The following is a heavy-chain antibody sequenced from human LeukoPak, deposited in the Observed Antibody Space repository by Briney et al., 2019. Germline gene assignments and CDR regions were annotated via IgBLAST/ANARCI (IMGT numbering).Heavy chain of an antibody. V-gene: IGHV4-59*08. CDR1: GGSINSHY. J-gene: IGHJ4*02. CDR2: IHYSGST. Sequence: PSETLSLTCTVSGGSINSHYWSWIRQPPGKGLELIAYIHYSGSTNYNPSLKSRVTISLDTSKNQFPLKLSSVTAADTAVYYCARSGSSSGLQWGQGTLVTVSS. CDR3: ARSGSSSGLQ. D-gene: IGHD6-19*01.